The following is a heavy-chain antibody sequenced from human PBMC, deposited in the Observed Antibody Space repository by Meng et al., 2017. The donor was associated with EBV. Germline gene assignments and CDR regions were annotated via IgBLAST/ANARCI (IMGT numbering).Heavy chain of an antibody. Sequence: VQLLHVAAEVKKPGSSVKVSCKTSGGPFRYDAISWVRQAPGQGLEWLGGFLPRLGAPNYAQKFHGRVKITADESTSTHYMDLSSLRSEDTAIYYCASESGRGYTPDYWGQGTLVTVSS. CDR3: ASESGRGYTPDY. D-gene: IGHD3-10*01. V-gene: IGHV1-69*12. J-gene: IGHJ4*02. CDR2: FLPRLGAP. CDR1: GGPFRYDA.